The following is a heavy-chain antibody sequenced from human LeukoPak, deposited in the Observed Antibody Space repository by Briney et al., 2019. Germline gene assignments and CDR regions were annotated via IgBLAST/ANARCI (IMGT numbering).Heavy chain of an antibody. CDR1: GYTFTSYY. V-gene: IGHV1-46*01. D-gene: IGHD2-2*03. CDR3: ASGYGSSTSCYSPLDY. J-gene: IGHJ4*02. Sequence: ASVKVSCKASGYTFTSYYMHWVRQAPGQGLEWMGIINPSGGSTSYAQKFQGRVTMTRDMSTSTVYMELSSLRSEDTAVYYCASGYGSSTSCYSPLDYWGQGTLVTVSS. CDR2: INPSGGST.